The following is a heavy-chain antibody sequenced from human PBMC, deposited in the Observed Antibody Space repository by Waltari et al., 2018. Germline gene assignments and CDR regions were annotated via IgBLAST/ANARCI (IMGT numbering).Heavy chain of an antibody. Sequence: QVQLQESGPGLVKPSETLSLTCTVSGGSISSYYWSWIRQPPGKGLEWIGYSYYSGSTNYNPSLKSRVTISVDTSKNQFSLKLSSVTAADTAVYYCARGLLPMITFGGVNNYFDYWGQGTLVTVSS. J-gene: IGHJ4*02. CDR2: SYYSGST. CDR1: GGSISSYY. CDR3: ARGLLPMITFGGVNNYFDY. D-gene: IGHD3-16*01. V-gene: IGHV4-59*01.